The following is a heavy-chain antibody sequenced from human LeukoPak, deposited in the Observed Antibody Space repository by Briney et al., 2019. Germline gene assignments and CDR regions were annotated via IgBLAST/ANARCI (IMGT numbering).Heavy chain of an antibody. CDR2: ISGSGSGDST. CDR1: GFTFSSYA. Sequence: GGSLRLSCAASGFTFSSYAMNWVRQAPGKGLEWVSAISGSGSGDSTYYADSVKGRFTISSDNSKNTLYLQMNSLRAEDTAIYYCAKIRAPAYDFWGQGTMVTVSS. V-gene: IGHV3-23*01. D-gene: IGHD3-3*02. J-gene: IGHJ3*01. CDR3: AKIRAPAYDF.